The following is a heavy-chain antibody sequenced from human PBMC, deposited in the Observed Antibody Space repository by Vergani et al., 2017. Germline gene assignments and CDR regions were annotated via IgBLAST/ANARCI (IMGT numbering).Heavy chain of an antibody. CDR1: GFTFSDYY. CDR3: AREDLGYCSSTSCYSPYYYYGMDV. CDR2: ISSSGSTI. J-gene: IGHJ6*02. Sequence: QVQLVESGGGLVKPGGSLRLSCAASGFTFSDYYMSWIRQAPGKGLEWGSYISSSGSTIYYADSVKGRFTISRDNAKNSLYLQMNSLRAEDTAVYYCAREDLGYCSSTSCYSPYYYYGMDVWGQGTTVTVSS. V-gene: IGHV3-11*01. D-gene: IGHD2-2*02.